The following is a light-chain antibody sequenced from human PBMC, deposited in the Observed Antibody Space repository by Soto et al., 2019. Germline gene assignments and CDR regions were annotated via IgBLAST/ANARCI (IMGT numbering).Light chain of an antibody. Sequence: DIQMTQSPSSLSASVGDRVTITCRATQDISNYLAWYQQKPGKLPELLIYAASTLQSGVPSRFSGSGSGTDFTLTISSLQPEDVATYYCQKYDSAPWTFGQGTNVEI. J-gene: IGKJ1*01. CDR2: AAS. CDR3: QKYDSAPWT. CDR1: QDISNY. V-gene: IGKV1-27*01.